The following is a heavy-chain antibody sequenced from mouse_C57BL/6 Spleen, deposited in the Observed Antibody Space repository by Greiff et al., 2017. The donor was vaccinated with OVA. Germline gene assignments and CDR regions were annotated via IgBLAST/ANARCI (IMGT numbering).Heavy chain of an antibody. Sequence: EVQLQQSGPVLVKPGASVKMSCKASGYTFTDYYMNWVKQSHGKSLEWIGVINPYNGGTSSNQKFKGKATLTVDKSSSTAYMELNSLTSEDSAVYYCARPYYYGSSPYWYFDVWGTGTTVTVSS. V-gene: IGHV1-19*01. CDR3: ARPYYYGSSPYWYFDV. J-gene: IGHJ1*03. D-gene: IGHD1-1*01. CDR1: GYTFTDYY. CDR2: INPYNGGT.